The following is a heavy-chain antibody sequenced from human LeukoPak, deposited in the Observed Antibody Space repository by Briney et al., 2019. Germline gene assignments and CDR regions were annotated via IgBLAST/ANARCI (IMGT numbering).Heavy chain of an antibody. D-gene: IGHD3-22*01. CDR3: ARGNGQGRSSGYFVY. CDR1: GFTFDVYG. Sequence: PGGSLRLSCAASGFTFDVYGMSCARLAPGEGLEWVSGINGNGGSTGYADSVKGRFTISRDNAKNSLYLQMNTLRAEDTALYYCARGNGQGRSSGYFVYWGQGTLVTVSS. V-gene: IGHV3-20*04. J-gene: IGHJ4*02. CDR2: INGNGGST.